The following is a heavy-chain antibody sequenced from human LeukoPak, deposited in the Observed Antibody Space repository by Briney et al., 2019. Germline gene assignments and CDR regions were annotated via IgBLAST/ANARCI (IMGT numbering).Heavy chain of an antibody. J-gene: IGHJ4*02. CDR2: ISSDGGST. D-gene: IGHD7-27*01. CDR3: ASLNWGSVY. CDR1: GFTFSNFA. V-gene: IGHV3-64*01. Sequence: PGGSLRLSCGASGFTFSNFAMHWVRQAPGKGPERVSTISSDGGSTYYANSVKGRFTISRDNSKNTLYLQMGSLKPEDKAVYYCASLNWGSVYWGQGTVVTVSS.